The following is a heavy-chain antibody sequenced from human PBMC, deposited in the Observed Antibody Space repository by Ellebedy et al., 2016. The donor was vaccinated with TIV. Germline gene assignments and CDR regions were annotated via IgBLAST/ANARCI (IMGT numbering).Heavy chain of an antibody. CDR2: VSYDGASK. V-gene: IGHV3-30*03. CDR1: GFTPSNYG. CDR3: ARGYSSGTYWYYFDN. D-gene: IGHD1-26*01. J-gene: IGHJ4*02. Sequence: GGSLRLSCEASGFTPSNYGIHWVRQAPGKGLEWVAVVSYDGASKYYADSVKGRFTISRDNSKSTLYLQMNSLRAEDTAVYYCARGYSSGTYWYYFDNWGQGTLVTVSP.